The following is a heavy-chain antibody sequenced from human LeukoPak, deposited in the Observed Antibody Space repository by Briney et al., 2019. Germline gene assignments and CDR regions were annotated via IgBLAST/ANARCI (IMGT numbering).Heavy chain of an antibody. Sequence: GGSLSLSCAASGFTFSSYAMSWVRQAPGKGLEWVSAISGSGGSTYYADSVKGRFTISRDNSKNTLYLQMNSLRAEDTAVYYCAKDDWWMGYCSGGSCYPLGYWGQGTLVTVSS. CDR3: AKDDWWMGYCSGGSCYPLGY. J-gene: IGHJ4*02. CDR2: ISGSGGST. CDR1: GFTFSSYA. V-gene: IGHV3-23*01. D-gene: IGHD2-15*01.